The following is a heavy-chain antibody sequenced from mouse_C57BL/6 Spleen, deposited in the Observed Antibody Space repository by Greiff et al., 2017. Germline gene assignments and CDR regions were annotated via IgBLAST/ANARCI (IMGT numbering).Heavy chain of an antibody. CDR1: GYTFTSYW. Sequence: QVQLKQPGAELVKPGASVKMSCKASGYTFTSYWITWVKQRPGQGLEWIGDIYPGSGSTNYNEKFKSKATLTVDTSSSTAYMQLSSLTSEDSAVSYCARGANYYGSSYDFAYWGQGTTLTVSS. CDR3: ARGANYYGSSYDFAY. J-gene: IGHJ2*01. CDR2: IYPGSGST. D-gene: IGHD1-1*01. V-gene: IGHV1-55*01.